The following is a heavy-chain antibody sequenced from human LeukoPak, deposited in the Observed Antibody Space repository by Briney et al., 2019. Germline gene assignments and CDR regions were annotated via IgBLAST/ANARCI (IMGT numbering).Heavy chain of an antibody. Sequence: GGSLRLSCAASGFTFSSYSMNWVRQAPGKGLEWISYINSDSSTIYYADSVKGRFTISRDNAKNSLYLQMTSLRAEDTAVYYCAISAPNDYDSSGFYSYFQHWGQGTLVTVSS. D-gene: IGHD3-22*01. CDR2: INSDSSTI. J-gene: IGHJ1*01. V-gene: IGHV3-48*04. CDR1: GFTFSSYS. CDR3: AISAPNDYDSSGFYSYFQH.